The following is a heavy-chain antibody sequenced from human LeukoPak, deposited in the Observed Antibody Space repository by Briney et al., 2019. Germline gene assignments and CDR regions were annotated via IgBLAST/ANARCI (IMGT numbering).Heavy chain of an antibody. J-gene: IGHJ5*02. D-gene: IGHD2-2*01. Sequence: SPTLSLTWAVYGWSFNDYYWNWIRQPPGKGLEWIGEINARGDTNSNPSLKSRVTTSADTSKKHFSLRLTSMIPPDTPLYYCARGQVPAARGYNWFDPWGQGTLVTVSS. V-gene: IGHV4-34*01. CDR2: INARGDT. CDR3: ARGQVPAARGYNWFDP. CDR1: GWSFNDYY.